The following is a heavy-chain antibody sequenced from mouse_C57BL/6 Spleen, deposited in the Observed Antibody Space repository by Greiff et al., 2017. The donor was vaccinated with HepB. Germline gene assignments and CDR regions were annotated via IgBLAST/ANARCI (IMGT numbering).Heavy chain of an antibody. V-gene: IGHV1-53*01. CDR2: IYPSNGGT. CDR1: GYTFTSYW. Sequence: QVQLQQSGTELVKPGASVKLSRKASGYTFTSYWMHWVKQRPGQGLEWIGNIYPSNGGTNYNEKFKSKATLTVDKSSSTAYMQLISLTSEDSAVYYCARSGELLAWFAYWGQGTLVTVSA. CDR3: ARSGELLAWFAY. J-gene: IGHJ3*01. D-gene: IGHD2-12*01.